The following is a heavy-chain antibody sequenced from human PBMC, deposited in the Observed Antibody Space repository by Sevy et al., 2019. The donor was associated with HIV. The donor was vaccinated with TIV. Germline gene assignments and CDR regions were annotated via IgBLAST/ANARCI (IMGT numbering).Heavy chain of an antibody. D-gene: IGHD2-8*01. J-gene: IGHJ4*02. CDR2: LSFGCGEI. CDR3: AREWFTKPHDY. Sequence: GGSLRLSCAASGFTFSKYSMSWVRQPPGKGLEWVSTLSFGCGEINYADSVKGRLTISRDNSNGAGYLQMNNLRPEDTAGYNCAREWFTKPHDYWGQGTRVTVS. V-gene: IGHV3-23*01. CDR1: GFTFSKYS.